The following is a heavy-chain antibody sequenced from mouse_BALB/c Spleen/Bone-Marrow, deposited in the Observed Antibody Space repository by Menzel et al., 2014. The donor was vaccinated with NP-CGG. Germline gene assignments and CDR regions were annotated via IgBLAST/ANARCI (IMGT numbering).Heavy chain of an antibody. CDR2: IWWDDDK. J-gene: IGHJ4*01. V-gene: IGHV8-8*01. CDR1: GFSLSTSGMG. D-gene: IGHD1-2*01. Sequence: QVTLKVCGPGTLQPSQTLILTCSFSGFSLSTSGMGVGWIRQPSGKGLEWLAHIWWDDDKRYNPALKSRLTISKDTSSNQVFLKIASVDTAVTATYYCARLHCYGYNAMDYWGQGTSVTVSS. CDR3: ARLHCYGYNAMDY.